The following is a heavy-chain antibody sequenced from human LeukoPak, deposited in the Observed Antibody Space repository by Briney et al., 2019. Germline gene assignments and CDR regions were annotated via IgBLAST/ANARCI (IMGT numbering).Heavy chain of an antibody. Sequence: VASVKVSCKASGYTFTSYYMHWVRQAPGQGLEWMGIINPSGGSTSYAQKFQGRVTMTGDMSTSTDYMELSSLRSEDTAVYYCARDNSVEDTAWWFDPWGQGTLVTVSS. CDR3: ARDNSVEDTAWWFDP. CDR1: GYTFTSYY. V-gene: IGHV1-46*01. CDR2: INPSGGST. J-gene: IGHJ5*02. D-gene: IGHD4-23*01.